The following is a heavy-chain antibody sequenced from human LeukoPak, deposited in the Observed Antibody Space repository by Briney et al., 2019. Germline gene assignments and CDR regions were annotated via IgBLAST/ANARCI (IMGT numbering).Heavy chain of an antibody. J-gene: IGHJ4*02. D-gene: IGHD5-12*01. CDR3: ARVRGSGGYSGYEYFDY. Sequence: ASVKVSCKASGYTFTGYYMHWVRQAPGQGLEWMGWISAYNGNTNYAQKLQGRVTMTTDTSTSTAYMGLRSLRSDDTAVYYCARVRGSGGYSGYEYFDYWGQGTLVTVSS. V-gene: IGHV1-18*04. CDR1: GYTFTGYY. CDR2: ISAYNGNT.